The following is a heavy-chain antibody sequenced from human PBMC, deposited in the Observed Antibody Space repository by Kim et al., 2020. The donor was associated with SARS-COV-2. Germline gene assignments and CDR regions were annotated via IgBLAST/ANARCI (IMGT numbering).Heavy chain of an antibody. CDR1: GFTFSSYS. V-gene: IGHV3-21*01. D-gene: IGHD3-22*01. CDR2: ISSSSSYI. J-gene: IGHJ6*02. Sequence: GGSLRLSCAASGFTFSSYSMNWVRQAPGKGLEWVSSISSSSSYIYYADSVKGRFTISRDNAKNSLYLQMNSLRAEDTAVYYCARDVNSSGYSYYYYGMDVWGQGTTVTVSS. CDR3: ARDVNSSGYSYYYYGMDV.